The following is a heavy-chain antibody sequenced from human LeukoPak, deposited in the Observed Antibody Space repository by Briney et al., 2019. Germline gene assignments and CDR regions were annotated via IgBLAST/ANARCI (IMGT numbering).Heavy chain of an antibody. CDR1: GVSISSSNSY. Sequence: PSETLSLTCTVSGVSISSSNSYWGWIRQPPGKGLEWIGSIYYSGNTYYNASLKSQVSISIDTSKNQFSLRLTSVTAADAAVYYCARQTGSGLFILPGGQGTLVTVSS. CDR3: ARQTGSGLFILP. V-gene: IGHV4-39*01. D-gene: IGHD3/OR15-3a*01. J-gene: IGHJ4*02. CDR2: IYYSGNT.